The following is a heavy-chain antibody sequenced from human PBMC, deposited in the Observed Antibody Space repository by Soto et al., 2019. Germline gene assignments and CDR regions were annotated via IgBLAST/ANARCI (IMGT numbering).Heavy chain of an antibody. V-gene: IGHV3-23*04. J-gene: IGHJ5*01. CDR2: ISTNGDTA. CDR1: GFTFSNYG. D-gene: IGHD4-17*01. Sequence: VQLVESGGGVVQPGKSLRLSCEASGFTFSNYGMNWVRQAPGKGLEWVSGISTNGDTANYADSVKGRFTISRDNSKNALYMQMNGLRPEDTAVYYCAKDLSRWPHYAFDSWGQGTLVTVSS. CDR3: AKDLSRWPHYAFDS.